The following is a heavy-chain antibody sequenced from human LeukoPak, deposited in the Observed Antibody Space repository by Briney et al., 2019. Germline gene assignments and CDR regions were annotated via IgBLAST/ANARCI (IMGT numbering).Heavy chain of an antibody. CDR3: ARDGVVVASTQLYGMDV. Sequence: SETLSLTCTVSGGSISSYYWSWIRQPAGKGLEWIGRIYTSGSTNYNPSLKSRVTISVDTSKNQFSLKLSSVTAADTAVYYCARDGVVVASTQLYGMDVWGQGTTVTVSS. D-gene: IGHD2-15*01. J-gene: IGHJ6*02. CDR1: GGSISSYY. CDR2: IYTSGST. V-gene: IGHV4-4*07.